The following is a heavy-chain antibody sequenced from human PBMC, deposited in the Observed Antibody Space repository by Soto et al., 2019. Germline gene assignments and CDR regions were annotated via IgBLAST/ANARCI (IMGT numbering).Heavy chain of an antibody. J-gene: IGHJ6*02. CDR1: GFTFSSYA. CDR2: ISGSGGST. CDR3: AKDTAMASYYYGMDV. D-gene: IGHD5-18*01. Sequence: EVQLLESGGGSVQPGGSLRLSCAASGFTFSSYAMSWVRQAPGKGLEWVSAISGSGGSTYYADSVKGRFTISRDNSKNTLYLQMNSLRAEDTAVYYCAKDTAMASYYYGMDVWGQGTTVTVSS. V-gene: IGHV3-23*01.